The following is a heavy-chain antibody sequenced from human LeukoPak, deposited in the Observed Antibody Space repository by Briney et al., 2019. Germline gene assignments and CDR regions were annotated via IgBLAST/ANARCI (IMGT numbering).Heavy chain of an antibody. V-gene: IGHV3-30*02. J-gene: IGHJ6*03. CDR1: GFTFSSYG. Sequence: SGGSLRLSSAASGFTFSSYGMHWVRQAPGKGLEWVAFIRYDGSNKYYADSVKGRFTISRDNSKNTLYLQMNSLRAEDTAVYYCAKDWLYYYYYMDVWAKGPRSPSP. CDR3: AKDWLYYYYYMDV. D-gene: IGHD5-12*01. CDR2: IRYDGSNK.